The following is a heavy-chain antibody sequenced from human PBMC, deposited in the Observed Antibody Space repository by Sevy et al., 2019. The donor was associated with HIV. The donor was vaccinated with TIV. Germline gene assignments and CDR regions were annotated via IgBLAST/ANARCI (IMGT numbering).Heavy chain of an antibody. J-gene: IGHJ4*02. CDR1: GFTFSNYG. D-gene: IGHD5-18*01. CDR3: ARDGDTAMVYVGGFYFDY. V-gene: IGHV3-33*01. Sequence: GGSLRLSCAASGFTFSNYGMHWVRQAPGKGLEWVAVIWNDGSNKYYADSVKGRFTISRDNAKNSLYLQMNSLRAEDTAVYYCARDGDTAMVYVGGFYFDYWGQGTLVTVSS. CDR2: IWNDGSNK.